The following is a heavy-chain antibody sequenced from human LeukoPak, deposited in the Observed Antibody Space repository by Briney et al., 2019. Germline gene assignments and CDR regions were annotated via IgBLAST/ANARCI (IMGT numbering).Heavy chain of an antibody. CDR1: GFTFTTYA. V-gene: IGHV3-23*01. D-gene: IGHD1-1*01. CDR2: ISGSGRDT. CDR3: ARLKINHGWKGGMDY. J-gene: IGHJ4*02. Sequence: GGSLRLSCAASGFTFTTYAMAWVRQAPGKGLEWVSAISGSGRDTFYADSVKGRFTFSRDNSKNSLYLQMNSLRAEDTAFYYCARLKINHGWKGGMDYWGQGTLVTVSS.